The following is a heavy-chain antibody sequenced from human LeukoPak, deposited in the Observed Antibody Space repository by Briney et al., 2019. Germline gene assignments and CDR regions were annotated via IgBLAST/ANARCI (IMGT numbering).Heavy chain of an antibody. CDR1: GFTFSGYS. V-gene: IGHV3-21*01. J-gene: IGHJ4*02. Sequence: GGSLRLSCAASGFTFSGYSMNWVRQAPGKGLEWVSSISTTSDYIHYADSLKGRVAISRDNAENSLYLQMNSLRAEDTAVYYCARGGIYSQGFDYWGQGSLVTASS. D-gene: IGHD6-13*01. CDR3: ARGGIYSQGFDY. CDR2: ISTTSDYI.